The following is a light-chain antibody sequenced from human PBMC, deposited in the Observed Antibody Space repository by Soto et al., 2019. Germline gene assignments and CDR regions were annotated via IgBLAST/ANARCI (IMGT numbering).Light chain of an antibody. CDR3: MQSTQLPPT. J-gene: IGKJ5*01. Sequence: DIVMTKSPDSLAVSLGDKATINCKSSQSVLYSSNNKNYLAWYQQKPGQAPKLLIYWASTRESGVPDRFSGSGSGTDFTLEISRVETDDVGIYYCMQSTQLPPTFGQGTRLEIK. CDR2: WAS. CDR1: QSVLYSSNNKNY. V-gene: IGKV4-1*01.